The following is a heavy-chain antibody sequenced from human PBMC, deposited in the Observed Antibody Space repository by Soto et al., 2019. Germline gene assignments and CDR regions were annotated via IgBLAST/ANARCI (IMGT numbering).Heavy chain of an antibody. CDR3: ARAYDFWSGYYTLQGYYYYYMDV. Sequence: GGSLRLSCAASGFTFSSYSMNWVRQAPGKGLEWVSSISSSSSYIYYADSVKGRFTISRDNAKNSLYLQRNSLRAEDTAVYYCARAYDFWSGYYTLQGYYYYYMDVWGKGTTVTVSS. D-gene: IGHD3-3*01. CDR1: GFTFSSYS. J-gene: IGHJ6*03. V-gene: IGHV3-21*01. CDR2: ISSSSSYI.